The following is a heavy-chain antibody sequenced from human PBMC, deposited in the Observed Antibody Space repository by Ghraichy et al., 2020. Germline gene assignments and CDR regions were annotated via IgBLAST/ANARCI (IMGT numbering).Heavy chain of an antibody. V-gene: IGHV4-59*01. D-gene: IGHD3-22*01. Sequence: SQTLSLTCSVSGVSMSSYCWNWIRQSPGKGLEWIGYICDRGSTNYNPSLKSRVTISEDTSTDQFSLNLNSVTAAETAGYYCAGDKSDRAGSNGMDVWGQGTRGTVSS. CDR1: GVSMSSYC. CDR2: ICDRGST. J-gene: IGHJ6*01. CDR3: AGDKSDRAGSNGMDV.